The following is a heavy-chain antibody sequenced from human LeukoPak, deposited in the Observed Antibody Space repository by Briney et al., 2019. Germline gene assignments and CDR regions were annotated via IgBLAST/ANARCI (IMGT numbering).Heavy chain of an antibody. Sequence: PGGSLRLSCAASGFTFSSSGMHWVRQAPGKGLEWVAFIRYDGSIQYYADSVKGRFTLPRDNSKNTLYLQMNSLRPEDTAVYYCAKDKSYFDSTGYRYFDYWGQETLVTVSS. CDR2: IRYDGSIQ. D-gene: IGHD3-22*01. V-gene: IGHV3-30*02. CDR3: AKDKSYFDSTGYRYFDY. CDR1: GFTFSSSG. J-gene: IGHJ4*02.